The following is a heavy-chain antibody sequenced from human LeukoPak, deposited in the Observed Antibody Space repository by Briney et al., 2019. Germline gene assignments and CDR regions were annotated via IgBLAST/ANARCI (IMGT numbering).Heavy chain of an antibody. Sequence: GSLRLSCASSGFSFSSSNMHWVRQPPGKGLEWVAVISYDGSNKYYADSVKGRFTISRDNSKNTLYLQMNSLRAEDTAVYYCARNKSAGATDYWGQGTLVTVSS. D-gene: IGHD1-26*01. V-gene: IGHV3-30-3*01. CDR3: ARNKSAGATDY. CDR2: ISYDGSNK. CDR1: GFSFSSSN. J-gene: IGHJ4*02.